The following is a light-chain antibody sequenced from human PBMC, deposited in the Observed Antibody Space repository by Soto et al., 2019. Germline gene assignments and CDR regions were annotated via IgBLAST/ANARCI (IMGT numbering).Light chain of an antibody. CDR2: AAS. Sequence: DIQMTQSPSSLSASVGDRVTITCRASQAISNYLAWYQQSPGEVPKLLIYAASTLHSGVPSRFSGSRSGTDLSLHISSVQPEDAATYLCQKCNSPPPFTFGPGTKVHL. J-gene: IGKJ3*01. CDR3: QKCNSPPPFT. V-gene: IGKV1-27*01. CDR1: QAISNY.